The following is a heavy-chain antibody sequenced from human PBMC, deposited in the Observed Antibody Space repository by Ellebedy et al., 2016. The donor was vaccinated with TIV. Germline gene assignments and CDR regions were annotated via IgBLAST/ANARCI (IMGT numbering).Heavy chain of an antibody. Sequence: GGSLRLXCVASGFTFSSSTMHWVRQAPGWGLEWVAGISFDGSSEHYADSVKGRFTISRDNAKNSLYLQMNSLRDEDTAVYYCARDGAYYYGSGSYYDYWGQGTLVTVSS. CDR3: ARDGAYYYGSGSYYDY. CDR2: ISFDGSSE. V-gene: IGHV3-30*04. CDR1: GFTFSSST. J-gene: IGHJ4*02. D-gene: IGHD3-10*01.